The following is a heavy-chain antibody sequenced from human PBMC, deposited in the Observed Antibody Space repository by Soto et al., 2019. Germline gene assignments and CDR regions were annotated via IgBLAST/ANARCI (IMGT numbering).Heavy chain of an antibody. CDR2: IKLDGSEK. Sequence: EVQLVESGGGLVQPGGSLRLSCAASGFTLSNYWMTWVRQAPGKGLEWVANIKLDGSEKYYVDSVKGRFTISRDNAKKELYLKINSLRVEDKAVYYCARDKMAPFRLGELSFLTATPENAFDIWGQGTMVTVSS. D-gene: IGHD3-16*02. J-gene: IGHJ3*02. CDR1: GFTLSNYW. CDR3: ARDKMAPFRLGELSFLTATPENAFDI. V-gene: IGHV3-7*01.